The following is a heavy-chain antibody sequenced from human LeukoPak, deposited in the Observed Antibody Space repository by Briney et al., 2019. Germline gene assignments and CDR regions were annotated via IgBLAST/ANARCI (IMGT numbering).Heavy chain of an antibody. CDR3: ARDTSGYVDY. V-gene: IGHV3-74*01. J-gene: IGHJ4*02. D-gene: IGHD2/OR15-2a*01. Sequence: PGGSLRLSCAASGFTSSGNWMHWVRQDPGKGLVWVSHINTDGSHTWYADSVKGRFTISRDNAKNTLYLQMNSLRAEDTSVYYCARDTSGYVDYWGQGILVTVSS. CDR1: GFTSSGNW. CDR2: INTDGSHT.